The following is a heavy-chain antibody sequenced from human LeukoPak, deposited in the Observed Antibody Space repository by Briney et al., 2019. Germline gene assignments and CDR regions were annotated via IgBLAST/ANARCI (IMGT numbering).Heavy chain of an antibody. V-gene: IGHV3-48*03. D-gene: IGHD5-24*01. J-gene: IGHJ4*02. CDR2: ISSSGSTI. Sequence: AGGSLRLSCAASGFTFSSYEMNWVRQAPGKGLEWVSYISSSGSTIYYADSVKGRFTISRDNAKNSLYLQMNSLRAEDTAVYYCARGRQERWLQREERLDYWGQGTLVTVSS. CDR3: ARGRQERWLQREERLDY. CDR1: GFTFSSYE.